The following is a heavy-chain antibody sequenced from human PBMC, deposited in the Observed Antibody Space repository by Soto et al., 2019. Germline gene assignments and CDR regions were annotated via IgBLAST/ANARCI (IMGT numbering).Heavy chain of an antibody. J-gene: IGHJ4*02. D-gene: IGHD3-10*01. CDR2: INSDGSRT. CDR1: GFTFTDYW. V-gene: IGHV3-74*01. CDR3: AKGEVRGIIPSYFDY. Sequence: GWSLRLSCAASGFTFTDYWTPWVRQAPLKGLVWVSRINSDGSRTSYADSVTGRFTISRDNAKNTLYLQMDSLRAEDTAVYYCAKGEVRGIIPSYFDYWGLGTLVTVSS.